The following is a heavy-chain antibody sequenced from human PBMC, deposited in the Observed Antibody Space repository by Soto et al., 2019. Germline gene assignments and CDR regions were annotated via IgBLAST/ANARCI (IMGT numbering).Heavy chain of an antibody. V-gene: IGHV3-7*01. Sequence: AGGSLRLSCAASGFTFSSYWMSWVRQAPGKGLEWVANIKQDGSEKYYVDSVKGRFTISRDNAKNSLYLQMNSLRAEDTAVYYCARDGVPAAFYYYYYMDVWGKGTTVTVSS. D-gene: IGHD2-2*01. CDR1: GFTFSSYW. J-gene: IGHJ6*03. CDR3: ARDGVPAAFYYYYYMDV. CDR2: IKQDGSEK.